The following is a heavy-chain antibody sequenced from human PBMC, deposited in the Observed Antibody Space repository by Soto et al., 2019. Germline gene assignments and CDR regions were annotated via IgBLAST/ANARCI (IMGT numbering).Heavy chain of an antibody. CDR1: GFTFSSYS. CDR2: ISSSSSYI. J-gene: IGHJ4*02. D-gene: IGHD6-19*01. V-gene: IGHV3-21*01. CDR3: AKTPGSSGWKHDY. Sequence: PAGSLRLSCAASGFTFSSYSMNWVRQAPGKGLEWVSSISSSSSYIYYADSVKGRFTISRVNAKNSLYLQMNSLRAEDTAVYYCAKTPGSSGWKHDYWGQGTLVTVS.